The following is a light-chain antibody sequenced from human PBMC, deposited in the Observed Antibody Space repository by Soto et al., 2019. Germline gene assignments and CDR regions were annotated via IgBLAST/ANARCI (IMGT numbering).Light chain of an antibody. J-gene: IGKJ1*01. Sequence: DSVMTQPPESVSVSLWEGATINCKSSRSVLYSSKNKNYLAWYQQKPGQPPKLLIYWASTRESGVPDRFSGSGSGTDFTLTSSSLQAEDVAVYYCQQYYSTRTFGQGTKLDIK. CDR3: QQYYSTRT. CDR1: RSVLYSSKNKNY. CDR2: WAS. V-gene: IGKV4-1*01.